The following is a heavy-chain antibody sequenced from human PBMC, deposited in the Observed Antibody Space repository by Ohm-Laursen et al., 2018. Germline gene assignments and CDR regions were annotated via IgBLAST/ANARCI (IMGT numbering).Heavy chain of an antibody. D-gene: IGHD3-10*01. CDR2: ISRNSGSI. Sequence: SSLRLSCSASGFTFDDYAMHWVRQAPGKGLEWVSGISRNSGSIGYADSVKGRFTISRDNAKNSLYLQMNSMRAEDTALYYCAKDSSGGYYGMHVWGQGTTVIVSS. CDR3: AKDSSGGYYGMHV. J-gene: IGHJ6*02. CDR1: GFTFDDYA. V-gene: IGHV3-9*01.